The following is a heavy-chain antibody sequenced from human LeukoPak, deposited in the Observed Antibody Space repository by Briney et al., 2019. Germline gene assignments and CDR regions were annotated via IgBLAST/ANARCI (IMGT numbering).Heavy chain of an antibody. CDR1: GVTFTSYS. CDR3: ARDEWLSSGQFDY. J-gene: IGHJ4*02. CDR2: MNPNSGNT. V-gene: IGHV1-8*02. Sequence: ASVKVSCKASGVTFTSYSFAWVRQATGRGLEWMGWMNPNSGNTGYAQKFQGRVTMTRDTSTSTVYMELSSLRSEDTAVYYCARDEWLSSGQFDYWGQGTLVTVSS. D-gene: IGHD3-3*01.